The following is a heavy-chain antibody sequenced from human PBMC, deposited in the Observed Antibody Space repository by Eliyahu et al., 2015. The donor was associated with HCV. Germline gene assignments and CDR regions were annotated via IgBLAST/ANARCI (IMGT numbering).Heavy chain of an antibody. D-gene: IGHD6-6*01. J-gene: IGHJ4*02. Sequence: QLQLQESGPGLVKPSETLSLTCTVSGGSISSSSYYWGWIRQPPGKGLEWIGSIYYSGSTYYNPSLKSRVTISVDTSKNQFSLKLSSVTAADTAVYYCARHPIAALAVGGFEDYWGQGTLVTVSS. CDR2: IYYSGST. CDR3: ARHPIAALAVGGFEDY. V-gene: IGHV4-39*01. CDR1: GGSISSSSYY.